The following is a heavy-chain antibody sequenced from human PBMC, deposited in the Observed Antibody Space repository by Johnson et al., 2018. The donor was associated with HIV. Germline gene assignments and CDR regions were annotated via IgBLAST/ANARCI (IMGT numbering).Heavy chain of an antibody. CDR2: ISISGSTL. D-gene: IGHD2-2*01. V-gene: IGHV3-11*04. J-gene: IGHJ3*02. Sequence: QVQLVESGGGLVQPGGSLRLSCEASGFTFSDSYLTWIRQAPGKGLAWAAYISISGSTLYYEVSVKGRFTISRDTSKNPLYLTMHSLRAEDTDVYYCARDGGIGSTREDAFDIWGQGTMVIVSS. CDR3: ARDGGIGSTREDAFDI. CDR1: GFTFSDSY.